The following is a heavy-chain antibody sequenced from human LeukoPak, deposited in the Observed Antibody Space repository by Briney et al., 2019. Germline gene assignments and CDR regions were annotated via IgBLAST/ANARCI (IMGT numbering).Heavy chain of an antibody. V-gene: IGHV4-34*01. CDR3: ARAPAGYSSSWYIY. J-gene: IGHJ4*02. CDR1: GGSFSGYY. CDR2: INHSGST. D-gene: IGHD6-13*01. Sequence: SETLSLTCAVYGGSFSGYYWSWIRQPPGKGLEWIGEINHSGSTNYNPSLKSRVTISVDTSKNQFSLKLSSVTAADTAVYYCARAPAGYSSSWYIYWGQGTLVTVSS.